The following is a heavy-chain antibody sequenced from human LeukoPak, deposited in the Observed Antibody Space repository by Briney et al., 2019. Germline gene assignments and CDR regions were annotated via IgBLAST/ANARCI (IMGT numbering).Heavy chain of an antibody. CDR2: ISSSSSTI. CDR3: ARDLRVWELLNKVYFQH. J-gene: IGHJ1*01. D-gene: IGHD1-26*01. CDR1: GFTFSSYS. Sequence: GGSLRLSCAASGFTFSSYSMNWVRQAPGKGLEWVSYISSSSSTIYYADSVKGRFTISRDNAKNSLYLQMNSLRAEDTAVYYCARDLRVWELLNKVYFQHWGQGTLVTVSS. V-gene: IGHV3-48*04.